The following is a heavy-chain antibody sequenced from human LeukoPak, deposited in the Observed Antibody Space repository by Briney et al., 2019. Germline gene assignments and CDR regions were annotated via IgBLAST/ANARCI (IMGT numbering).Heavy chain of an antibody. CDR3: ARDLQGYCSSTSCYNEAYYYYYGMDV. J-gene: IGHJ6*02. CDR1: GFTFSSYG. Sequence: GGSLRLSCAASGFTFSSYGMHWVRQAPGKGLEWVAFISYDGSNKYYADSVKGRFTISRDNSKNTLYLQMNSLRAEDTAVYYCARDLQGYCSSTSCYNEAYYYYYGMDVWGQGTTVAVSS. CDR2: ISYDGSNK. V-gene: IGHV3-30*06. D-gene: IGHD2-2*02.